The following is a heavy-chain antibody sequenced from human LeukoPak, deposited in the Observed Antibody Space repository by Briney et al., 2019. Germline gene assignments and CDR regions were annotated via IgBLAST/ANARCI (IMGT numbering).Heavy chain of an antibody. CDR1: RFTFTSYS. Sequence: PGGSLRLSCAASRFTFTSYSMNWVRQAPGKGLEWVSYISSSSSTIYYADSVKGRFTISRDNAKNSLYLQMHSLRAEDTAVYYCARDGSSDYWGQGTLVTVSS. J-gene: IGHJ4*02. D-gene: IGHD6-19*01. CDR2: ISSSSSTI. CDR3: ARDGSSDY. V-gene: IGHV3-48*01.